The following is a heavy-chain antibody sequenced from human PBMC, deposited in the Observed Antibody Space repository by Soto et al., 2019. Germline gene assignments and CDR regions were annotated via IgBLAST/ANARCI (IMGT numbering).Heavy chain of an antibody. CDR2: VDNGGST. J-gene: IGHJ6*01. Sequence: SATLSLTCPLLRSSILSSRCYWVWIRQPPGMGLEGIGNVDNGGSTYYNQALKNRVTICVETCQRQNGLKRRSVPAADSVVYYCAGGDYYHSSGYYSYYYTMDVWGQGT. V-gene: IGHV4-39*01. CDR3: AGGDYYHSSGYYSYYYTMDV. D-gene: IGHD3-22*01. CDR1: RSSILSSRCY.